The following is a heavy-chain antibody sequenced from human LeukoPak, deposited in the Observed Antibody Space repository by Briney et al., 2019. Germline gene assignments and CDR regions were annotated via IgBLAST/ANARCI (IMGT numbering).Heavy chain of an antibody. V-gene: IGHV4-4*02. CDR2: IYHSGST. CDR1: GDSISSSNW. Sequence: SGTLSLTCAVSGDSISSSNWWSWVRQPPGKGLEWIGEIYHSGSTNYNPSPQSRVTMSVDNSENHFSLKLSSVSAADTALYYCARSTVSVITRGAFDIWGQGTMVTVSS. J-gene: IGHJ3*02. D-gene: IGHD3-22*01. CDR3: ARSTVSVITRGAFDI.